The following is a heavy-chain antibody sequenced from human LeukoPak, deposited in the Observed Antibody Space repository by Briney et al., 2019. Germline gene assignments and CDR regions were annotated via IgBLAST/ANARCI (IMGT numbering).Heavy chain of an antibody. CDR3: ARQPLGGEYQLLFDFDY. V-gene: IGHV4-39*01. Sequence: PSETLSLTCTVSGGSISSYYWGWIRQPPGKGLEWIGSIYYSGSTYYNPSLKSRVTISVDTSKNQFSLKLSSVTAADTAVYYCARQPLGGEYQLLFDFDYWGQGTLVTVSS. CDR1: GGSISSYY. D-gene: IGHD2-2*01. CDR2: IYYSGST. J-gene: IGHJ4*02.